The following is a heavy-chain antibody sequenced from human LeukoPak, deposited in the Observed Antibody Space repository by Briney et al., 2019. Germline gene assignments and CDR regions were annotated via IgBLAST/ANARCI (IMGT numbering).Heavy chain of an antibody. CDR3: ARDPFMVRGVITTAYFDY. D-gene: IGHD3-10*01. CDR1: GGTFSSYA. Sequence: GSSVKVSCKASGGTFSSYAISWVRRAPGQGLEWMGRIIPIFGTANYAQKFQGRVTITTDESTSTAYMELSSLRSEDTAVYYCARDPFMVRGVITTAYFDYWGQGTLVTVSS. V-gene: IGHV1-69*05. CDR2: IIPIFGTA. J-gene: IGHJ4*02.